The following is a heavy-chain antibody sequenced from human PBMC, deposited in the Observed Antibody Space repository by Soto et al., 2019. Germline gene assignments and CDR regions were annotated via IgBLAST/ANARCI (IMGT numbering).Heavy chain of an antibody. J-gene: IGHJ5*02. CDR3: AKDRSPYLAAAGPSGWFDP. CDR1: GFTFSSYG. CDR2: ISYDGSNK. Sequence: PGGSLRLSCAASGFTFSSYGMHWVRQAPGKGLEWVAVISYDGSNKYYADSVKGRFTISRDNSKNTLYLQMNSLRAEDTAVYYCAKDRSPYLAAAGPSGWFDPWGQGTLVTVSS. V-gene: IGHV3-30*18. D-gene: IGHD6-13*01.